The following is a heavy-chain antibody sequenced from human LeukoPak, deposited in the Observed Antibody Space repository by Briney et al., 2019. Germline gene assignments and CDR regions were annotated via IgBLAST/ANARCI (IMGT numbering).Heavy chain of an antibody. CDR1: GFTFNTYW. Sequence: GGSLRLSCVASGFTFNTYWMHWGRQTPGKGLVWVSRVNSDGDSKTYADSVKGRFTISRDNAKNTLFLQMNSLRGEDTAVYYCVRDRGNWFDPWGQGTLVTVSS. V-gene: IGHV3-74*01. CDR2: VNSDGDSK. J-gene: IGHJ5*02. CDR3: VRDRGNWFDP.